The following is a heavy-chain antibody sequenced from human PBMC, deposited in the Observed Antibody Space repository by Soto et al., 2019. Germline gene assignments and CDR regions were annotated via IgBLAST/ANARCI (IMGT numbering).Heavy chain of an antibody. J-gene: IGHJ6*02. CDR1: GYSFTSYW. D-gene: IGHD4-17*01. V-gene: IGHV5-10-1*01. CDR2: IDPSDSYT. Sequence: PVESVKISCNGSGYSFTSYWISWVRQMPWKGLEWMGRIDPSDSYTNYSPSFQGHVTISADKSISTAYLQWSSLKASDTAMYYCARRYGDSYYYYGMDVWGQGTTVTVSS. CDR3: ARRYGDSYYYYGMDV.